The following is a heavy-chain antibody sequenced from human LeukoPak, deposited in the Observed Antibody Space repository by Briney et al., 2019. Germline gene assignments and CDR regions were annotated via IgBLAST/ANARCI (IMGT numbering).Heavy chain of an antibody. CDR3: AREFWTVTTGYYGMDV. CDR2: IIPIFGTA. CDR1: GGTFSSYA. D-gene: IGHD4-17*01. Sequence: ASVKASCKASGGTFSSYAISWVRQAPGQGLEWMGGIIPIFGTANYAQKFQGRVTITADESTSTAYMELSSLRSEDTAVYYCAREFWTVTTGYYGMDVWGKGTTVTVFS. J-gene: IGHJ6*04. V-gene: IGHV1-69*13.